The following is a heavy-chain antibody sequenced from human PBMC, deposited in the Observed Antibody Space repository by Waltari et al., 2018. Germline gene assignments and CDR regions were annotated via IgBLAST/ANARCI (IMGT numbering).Heavy chain of an antibody. J-gene: IGHJ3*02. CDR2: IYPGDSDT. D-gene: IGHD2-15*01. CDR1: GYSFTSYW. V-gene: IGHV5-51*01. CDR3: ARGVYCSGGSCYSGAFDI. Sequence: EVQLVQSGAEVKKPGESLKISCKGSGYSFTSYWIGWVRQMPGKGLEWMGVIYPGDSDTRYSPSFQGQVTISADKSISTAYLQWSSLKASDTAMYYCARGVYCSGGSCYSGAFDIWGQGTMVTVSS.